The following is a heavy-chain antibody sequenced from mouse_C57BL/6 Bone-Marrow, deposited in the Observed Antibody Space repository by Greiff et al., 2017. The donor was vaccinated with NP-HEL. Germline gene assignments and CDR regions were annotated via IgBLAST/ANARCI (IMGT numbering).Heavy chain of an antibody. D-gene: IGHD1-1*01. CDR1: GYTFTSYW. V-gene: IGHV1-50*01. CDR2: IAPSDSYT. J-gene: IGHJ2*01. CDR3: ARDGSDYWDC. Sequence: QVQLQQPGAELVKPGASVKLSCKASGYTFTSYWMQWVKQRPGQGLEWIGEIAPSDSYTNYNQKFKGKATLTVDTSSSTAYMQLSGLTSEDSAVYYCARDGSDYWDCWGRGTTLTVSS.